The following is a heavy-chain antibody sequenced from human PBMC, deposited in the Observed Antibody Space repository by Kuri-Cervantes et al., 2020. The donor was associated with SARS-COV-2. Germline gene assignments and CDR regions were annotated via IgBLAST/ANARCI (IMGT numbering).Heavy chain of an antibody. J-gene: IGHJ4*02. CDR2: IDSSSYYI. Sequence: GGSLRLSCAASGFTFSGYSRNWIRQAPGKGLEWVASIDSSSYYIYHADSVKGRLTISRDNAKTSLYLQMNSLKPEDTAVYYCAREEGGELGEAFDYWGQGALVTVSS. V-gene: IGHV3-21*01. D-gene: IGHD7-27*01. CDR3: AREEGGELGEAFDY. CDR1: GFTFSGYS.